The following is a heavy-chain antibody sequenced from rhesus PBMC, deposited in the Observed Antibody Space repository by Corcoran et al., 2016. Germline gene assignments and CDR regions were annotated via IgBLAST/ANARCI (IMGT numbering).Heavy chain of an antibody. CDR1: GVSITGSTA. CDR2: IFAKTGST. D-gene: IGHD3-34*01. CDR3: GKGNYYGGELNF. Sequence: QVQLQESGPGLVKASATLSLTCTVSGVSITGSTAWCWIRPPPGKVLEGIGYIFAKTGSTHYNPALRNRATISTDTCRNQFSLNLIYVAAADTAVYYCGKGNYYGGELNFWGRGILVTVSS. J-gene: IGHJ4*01. V-gene: IGHV4-76*01.